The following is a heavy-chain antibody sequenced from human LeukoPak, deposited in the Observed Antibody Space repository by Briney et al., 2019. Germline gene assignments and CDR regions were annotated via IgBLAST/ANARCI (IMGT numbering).Heavy chain of an antibody. D-gene: IGHD3-3*01. CDR3: ARGAHLTIFGVALGPFDY. CDR2: INPNSGGT. V-gene: IGHV1-2*02. CDR1: GYTFTGYY. J-gene: IGHJ4*02. Sequence: GASVKVSCKASGYTFTGYYMHWVRQAPGQGLEWMGWINPNSGGTNYAQKFQGRVTMTRDTSISTAYMELSRLRSDDTAVYYCARGAHLTIFGVALGPFDYWSQGTLVTVSS.